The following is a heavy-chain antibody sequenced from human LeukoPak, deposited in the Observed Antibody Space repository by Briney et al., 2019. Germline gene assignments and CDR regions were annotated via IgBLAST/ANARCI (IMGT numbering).Heavy chain of an antibody. J-gene: IGHJ4*02. CDR3: AKADYYDSSGPGY. D-gene: IGHD3-22*01. CDR1: GFTFSRLA. V-gene: IGHV3-23*01. Sequence: GGSLRLSCAASGFTFSRLAMTWVRQAPGKGLEWVSTISASGPYYADAVRGRFTISRDNSRNTLSPQMDSLRAEDTAVYYCAKADYYDSSGPGYWGQGTLVTVSS. CDR2: ISASGP.